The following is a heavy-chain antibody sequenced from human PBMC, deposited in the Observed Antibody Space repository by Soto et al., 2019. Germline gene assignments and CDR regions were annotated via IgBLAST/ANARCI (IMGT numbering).Heavy chain of an antibody. CDR2: IYTAGGT. D-gene: IGHD2-2*01. Sequence: GGSLRLSCAASGFTVSNTYMTWVRQPPGKGLECVSVIYTAGGTNYTDSVKGRFIISRDNSKNTLYLQMNSLRAEDTAVYYCARALPVAKGGFDPWGQGTLVTVSS. CDR3: ARALPVAKGGFDP. CDR1: GFTVSNTY. J-gene: IGHJ5*02. V-gene: IGHV3-53*01.